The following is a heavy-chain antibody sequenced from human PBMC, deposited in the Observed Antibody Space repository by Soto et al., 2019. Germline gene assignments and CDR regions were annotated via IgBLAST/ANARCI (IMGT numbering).Heavy chain of an antibody. CDR1: GFTFSSYW. Sequence: GGSLRLSCTASGFTFSSYWMSWVRQAPGKGLEWVANIKQDGSEKYYVDSVKGRFTISRDNAKNSLYLQMNSLRAEDTAVYYCARERETYYDFWSTRWFDPWGQGTLVTVSS. D-gene: IGHD3-3*01. V-gene: IGHV3-7*01. J-gene: IGHJ5*02. CDR3: ARERETYYDFWSTRWFDP. CDR2: IKQDGSEK.